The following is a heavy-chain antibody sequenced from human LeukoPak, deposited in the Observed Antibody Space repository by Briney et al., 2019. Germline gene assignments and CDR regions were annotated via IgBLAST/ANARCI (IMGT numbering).Heavy chain of an antibody. CDR1: GRTFSGNH. J-gene: IGHJ3*02. CDR3: WSYSYDSSGVDDAFDI. D-gene: IGHD3-22*01. CDR2: IFTGGET. V-gene: IGHV3-66*02. Sequence: PGESLRLSCAGSGRTFSGNHMSWVRQAPEKGLEWVSVIFTGGETYYADSVKGRFTVTRDKSKNTLYLQMSSLSPEDTAVYYSWSYSYDSSGVDDAFDIWGRGTMVTVSS.